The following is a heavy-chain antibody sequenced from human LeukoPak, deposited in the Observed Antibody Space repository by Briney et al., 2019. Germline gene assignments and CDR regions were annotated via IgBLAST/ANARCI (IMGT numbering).Heavy chain of an antibody. CDR1: GYTFTGYY. V-gene: IGHV1-2*02. CDR3: ARIGDILTPYYFDY. J-gene: IGHJ4*02. D-gene: IGHD3-9*01. Sequence: GASVKVSCKASGYTFTGYYMHWVRQAPGQGLEWMGWINPNSGGTNYAQKFQGRVTMTRDTSISTAYMELSRLRSDDTAVYYCARIGDILTPYYFDYWGQGTLVTVSS. CDR2: INPNSGGT.